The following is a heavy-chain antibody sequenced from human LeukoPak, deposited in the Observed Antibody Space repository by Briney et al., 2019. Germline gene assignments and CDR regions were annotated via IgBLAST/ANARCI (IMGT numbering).Heavy chain of an antibody. J-gene: IGHJ6*03. CDR1: GGSFSGYY. V-gene: IGHV4-34*01. CDR2: INHSGST. Sequence: PSETLSLTCAVYGGSFSGYYWSWIRQPPGKGLEWIGEINHSGSTNYNPSLKSRVTISVDTSKNQFSLKLSSVTAADTAVYYCARGRTYYYGSGSYRGYYYYYMDVWGKGTTVTVSS. CDR3: ARGRTYYYGSGSYRGYYYYYMDV. D-gene: IGHD3-10*01.